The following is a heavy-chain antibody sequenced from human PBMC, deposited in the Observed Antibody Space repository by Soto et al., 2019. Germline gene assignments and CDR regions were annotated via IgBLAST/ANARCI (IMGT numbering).Heavy chain of an antibody. Sequence: PSETLSLTCTVSGGSISSGGYYWSWIRQHPGKGLEWIGYIYYSGSTYYNPSLKSRVTISVDTSKNQFSLKLSSVTAADTAVYYCARESGGSGSYYTGNWFDPWGQGTLVTVSS. CDR1: GGSISSGGYY. J-gene: IGHJ5*02. D-gene: IGHD3-10*01. CDR3: ARESGGSGSYYTGNWFDP. CDR2: IYYSGST. V-gene: IGHV4-31*03.